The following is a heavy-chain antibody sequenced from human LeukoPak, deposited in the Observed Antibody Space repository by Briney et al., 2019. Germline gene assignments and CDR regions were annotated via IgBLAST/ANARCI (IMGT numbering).Heavy chain of an antibody. CDR3: AKDRLWFGEFRFAYDY. D-gene: IGHD3-10*01. CDR1: GFTFSSYG. J-gene: IGHJ4*02. V-gene: IGHV3-30*02. Sequence: GSLRLSCAASGFTFSSYGMHWVRPAPGKGLEWVAFIRYDGSNKYYADSVKGRFTISRDNSKNTLYLQMNSLRAEDTAVYYCAKDRLWFGEFRFAYDYWGQGTLVTVSS. CDR2: IRYDGSNK.